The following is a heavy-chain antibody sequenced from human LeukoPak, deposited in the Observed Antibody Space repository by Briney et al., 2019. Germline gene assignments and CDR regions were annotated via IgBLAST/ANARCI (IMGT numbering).Heavy chain of an antibody. CDR1: GYTFTAYY. D-gene: IGHD5-18*01. CDR2: INPNSGDT. CDR3: ATGVATAFTY. J-gene: IGHJ4*02. V-gene: IGHV1-2*02. Sequence: ASVKVSCKASGYTFTAYYIHWVRQAPGQGLGWMAFINPNSGDTYSAPQFQGRVTMTRDTSISTASMELSWLSSDDTAVYYCATGVATAFTYWGQGTLVTVSS.